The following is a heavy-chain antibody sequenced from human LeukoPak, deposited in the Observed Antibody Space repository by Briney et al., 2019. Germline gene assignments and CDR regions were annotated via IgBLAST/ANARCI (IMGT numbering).Heavy chain of an antibody. V-gene: IGHV3-21*01. J-gene: IGHJ6*02. CDR1: GFTLNTYS. Sequence: GGSLRLSWAASGFTLNTYSMNWFRQAPGKGRKWVSSISSTGIDIYYVDSVNGRFTISRDNAKNSLFLQVNSLRAEDTAVYYCARIALYDDTAFYSGYYYYYYPMDVWGQGTTVTVSS. CDR3: ARIALYDDTAFYSGYYYYYYPMDV. CDR2: ISSTGIDI. D-gene: IGHD3-9*01.